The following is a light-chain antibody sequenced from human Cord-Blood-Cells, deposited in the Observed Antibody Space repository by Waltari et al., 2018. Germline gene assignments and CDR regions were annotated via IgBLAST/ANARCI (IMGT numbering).Light chain of an antibody. V-gene: IGLV2-23*01. J-gene: IGLJ3*02. CDR3: CSYAGSSTLGV. Sequence: QSALTQPASVSGSPGQSITISCTGTSSDVGGYNYVSWYQQHPGKAPKLMIYEGSKRPSGVSNRFSGSKSGNTASLTISGLQAEDEADYYCCSYAGSSTLGVFGGGTKLTVL. CDR1: SSDVGGYNY. CDR2: EGS.